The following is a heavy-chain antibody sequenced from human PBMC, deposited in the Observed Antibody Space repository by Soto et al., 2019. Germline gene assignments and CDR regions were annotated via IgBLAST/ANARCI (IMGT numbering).Heavy chain of an antibody. D-gene: IGHD6-13*01. CDR2: IYYSGST. Sequence: QVQLQESGPGLVKPSQTLSLTCTVSGGSISSGGYYWSWIRQHPGKGLEWIGYIYYSGSTYYNPSIKSRVTISVDTSKNQFHLKLSSVTAADTVVYYCARDNCGIAGAGTWFDPWVQGTLVTVSS. V-gene: IGHV4-31*03. J-gene: IGHJ5*02. CDR1: GGSISSGGYY. CDR3: ARDNCGIAGAGTWFDP.